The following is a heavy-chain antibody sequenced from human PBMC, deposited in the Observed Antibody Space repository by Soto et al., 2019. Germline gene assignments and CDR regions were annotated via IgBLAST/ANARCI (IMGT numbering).Heavy chain of an antibody. CDR2: INPSGGST. CDR3: AGEIEYSSSSPYCDC. V-gene: IGHV1-46*01. CDR1: GYTFTSYY. J-gene: IGHJ4*02. D-gene: IGHD6-6*01. Sequence: GASVKVSCKASGYTFTSYYIHWVRQPPGEGLEWLGIINPSGGSTRYAQKFQGRVTMTRDTSTNTVYMELSSLRPEDTAVYYCAGEIEYSSSSPYCDCWGQGTRVTVS.